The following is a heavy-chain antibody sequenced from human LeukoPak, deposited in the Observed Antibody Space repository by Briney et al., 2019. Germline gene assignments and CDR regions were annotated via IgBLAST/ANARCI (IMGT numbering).Heavy chain of an antibody. D-gene: IGHD6-13*01. J-gene: IGHJ3*02. Sequence: PSETLSLTCRVSSGSISSYYWSWIRQPAGKGLEWIGRTHTSGSSNYNPSLKSRVTMSVDTSKEQFSLKLSSVTAADTAVYYCAREERGGYSSSPRRGSFDIWGQGTMVIVSS. V-gene: IGHV4-4*07. CDR3: AREERGGYSSSPRRGSFDI. CDR2: THTSGSS. CDR1: SGSISSYY.